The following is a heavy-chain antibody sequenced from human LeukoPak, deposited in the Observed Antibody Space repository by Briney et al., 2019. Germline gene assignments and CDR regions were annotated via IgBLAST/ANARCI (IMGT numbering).Heavy chain of an antibody. CDR1: GFTFSRYW. D-gene: IGHD2-8*02. CDR3: ARDFWSSLDV. J-gene: IGHJ6*02. Sequence: GGSLRLSCVASGFTFSRYWMNWVRRAPGKGLVWVSRISSDGSITSYADSVKGRLTISRDNAKNTLYLQMNSLRAEDTAVYYCARDFWSSLDVWGQGTTVTVSS. CDR2: ISSDGSIT. V-gene: IGHV3-74*01.